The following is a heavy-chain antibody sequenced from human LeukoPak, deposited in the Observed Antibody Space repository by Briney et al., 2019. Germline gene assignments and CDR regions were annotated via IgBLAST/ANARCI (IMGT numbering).Heavy chain of an antibody. CDR2: INAGNGNT. CDR3: ARVRGSGYDTIYYFDY. J-gene: IGHJ4*02. CDR1: GYTFTSYA. Sequence: ASVKVSCKASGYTFTSYAMHWVRQAPGQRLEWMGWINAGNGNTKYSQKFQGRVNITRDTSARTAYMELSSLRSEDTAVYYCARVRGSGYDTIYYFDYWGQGTLVTVSS. V-gene: IGHV1-3*01. D-gene: IGHD3-9*01.